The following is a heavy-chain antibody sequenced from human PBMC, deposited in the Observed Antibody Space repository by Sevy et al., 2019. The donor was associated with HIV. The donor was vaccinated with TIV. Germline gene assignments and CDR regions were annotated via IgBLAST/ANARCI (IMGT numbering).Heavy chain of an antibody. J-gene: IGHJ4*02. Sequence: GGSLRLSCAASGFTFSTYAMYWVRQAPGKGLEWVAVISDDGNNKDYADSVKGRFTVSRDNSKNTLYLQMNSLRADDTAVYYFAGHYYDSTGYYFPLDYWGQGTLVTVSS. D-gene: IGHD3-22*01. CDR2: ISDDGNNK. CDR3: AGHYYDSTGYYFPLDY. V-gene: IGHV3-30*04. CDR1: GFTFSTYA.